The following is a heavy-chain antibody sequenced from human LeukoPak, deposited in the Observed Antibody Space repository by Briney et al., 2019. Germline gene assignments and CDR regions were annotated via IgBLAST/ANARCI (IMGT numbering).Heavy chain of an antibody. CDR1: GGSISSSSYY. J-gene: IGHJ4*02. CDR2: IYYSGST. D-gene: IGHD3-3*01. Sequence: SETLSLTCTVSGGSISSSSYYWGWIRQPPGKGLEWIGSIYYSGSTHYNPSLKSRVTISVDTSKNQFSLKLSSVTAADTAVYYCARGLSYYTPTLGYWGQGTLVTVSS. CDR3: ARGLSYYTPTLGY. V-gene: IGHV4-39*01.